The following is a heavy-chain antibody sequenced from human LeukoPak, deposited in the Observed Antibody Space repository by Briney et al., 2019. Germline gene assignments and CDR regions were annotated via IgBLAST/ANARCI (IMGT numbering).Heavy chain of an antibody. CDR2: ISTSGGST. CDR1: GFAFRTYA. J-gene: IGHJ5*02. Sequence: GGSLRLPCAASGFAFRTYAMTWVRQAPGKGLEWVSSISTSGGSTYYADPVKGRFTISRDNSNNTLHLHLNSLRGDDTAIYFCARGPHTWFDPWGRGTLVTVSS. V-gene: IGHV3-23*01. CDR3: ARGPHTWFDP.